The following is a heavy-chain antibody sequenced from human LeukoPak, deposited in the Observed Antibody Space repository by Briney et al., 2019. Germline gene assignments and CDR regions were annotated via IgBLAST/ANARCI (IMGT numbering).Heavy chain of an antibody. CDR2: IYYSGST. J-gene: IGHJ4*02. V-gene: IGHV4-31*03. CDR1: GGSISSGGYY. Sequence: SETLSLTCTVSGGSISSGGYYWSWIRQHPGKGLEWIGYIYYSGSTYYNPSLKSRVTISVDTSRNQFSLKLSSVTAADTAVYYCARASLSGWYVGYWGQGTLVTVSS. D-gene: IGHD6-13*01. CDR3: ARASLSGWYVGY.